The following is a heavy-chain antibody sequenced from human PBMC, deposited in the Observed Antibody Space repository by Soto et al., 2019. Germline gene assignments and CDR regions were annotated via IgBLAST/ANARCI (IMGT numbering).Heavy chain of an antibody. J-gene: IGHJ4*02. CDR1: GFSLSTRGVG. V-gene: IGHV2-5*02. D-gene: IGHD5-12*01. CDR3: AHRSRGYAYYFDQ. CDR2: IFWDDDK. Sequence: QITLKESGPTLVKPTQTLTLTCSFSGFSLSTRGVGVGWIRQPPGKALEWLALIFWDDDKWYSPSLRSRLTITEDTSNYQVVLTMPTMAPVDTATYYCAHRSRGYAYYFDQWGQGTLVTVSS.